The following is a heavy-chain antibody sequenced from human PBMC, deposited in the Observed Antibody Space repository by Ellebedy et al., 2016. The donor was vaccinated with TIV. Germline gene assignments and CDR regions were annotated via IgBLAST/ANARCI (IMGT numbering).Heavy chain of an antibody. CDR2: INYRRNT. Sequence: MPSETLSLTCSVSGDSISSSSYFWGWIRQSPGKGLEWIGSINYRRNTYYNPTLKSRLTLSIDTPKNEFFLRLGSVTAADTAVYYCARLGFTGRRIDPWGQGILVAVSS. J-gene: IGHJ5*02. CDR1: GDSISSSSYF. V-gene: IGHV4-39*01. CDR3: ARLGFTGRRIDP.